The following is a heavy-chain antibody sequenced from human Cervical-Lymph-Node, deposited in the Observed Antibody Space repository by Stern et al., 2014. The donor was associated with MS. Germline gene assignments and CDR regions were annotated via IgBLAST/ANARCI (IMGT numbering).Heavy chain of an antibody. CDR3: AKVHDYGDPDY. CDR1: GFTFSSYA. V-gene: IGHV3-23*04. J-gene: IGHJ4*02. Sequence: QLVQSGGGLVQPGESLRLSCAASGFTFSSYAMSWVRQAPGKGLEWVSTLSGHGDDTYYADSVKGRFTISRDISKNTLYLQMNSLRAEDTAVYYCAKVHDYGDPDYWGQGTLVTVSS. CDR2: LSGHGDDT. D-gene: IGHD4-17*01.